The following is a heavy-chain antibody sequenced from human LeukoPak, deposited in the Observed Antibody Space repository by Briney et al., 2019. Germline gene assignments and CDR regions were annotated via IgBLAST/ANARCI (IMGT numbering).Heavy chain of an antibody. CDR3: ARAKYRSGYDDFDY. D-gene: IGHD5-12*01. Sequence: GGSLKLSCAASGFTFSSYAMHWVRQAPGKGLEWVAVISYDGSNKYYADSVKGRFTISRDNSKNTLYLQMNSLRAEDTAVYYCARAKYRSGYDDFDYWGQGTLVTVSS. J-gene: IGHJ4*02. CDR1: GFTFSSYA. CDR2: ISYDGSNK. V-gene: IGHV3-30-3*01.